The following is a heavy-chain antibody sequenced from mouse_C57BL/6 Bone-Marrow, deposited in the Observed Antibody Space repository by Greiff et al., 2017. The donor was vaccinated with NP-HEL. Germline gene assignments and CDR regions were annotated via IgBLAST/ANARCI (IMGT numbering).Heavy chain of an antibody. Sequence: EVQLVESGGGLVQPGGSLKLSCAASGFTFSDYGMAWVRQAPRKGPEWVAFISNLAYSIYYADTVTGRFTISRENAKNTLYLEMSSLRSEDTAMYYCAKLERYYYAMDYWGQGTSVTVSS. CDR2: ISNLAYSI. J-gene: IGHJ4*01. V-gene: IGHV5-15*01. CDR1: GFTFSDYG. CDR3: AKLERYYYAMDY.